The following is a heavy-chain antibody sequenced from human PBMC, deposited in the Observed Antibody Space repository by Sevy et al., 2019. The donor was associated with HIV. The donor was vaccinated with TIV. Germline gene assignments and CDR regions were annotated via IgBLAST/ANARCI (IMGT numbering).Heavy chain of an antibody. J-gene: IGHJ3*02. CDR2: INPNSGGT. D-gene: IGHD1-7*01. CDR3: ASFKYNWNYVLLGGSHAFDI. CDR1: GYTFTGYY. Sequence: ASVKVSCKASGYTFTGYYMHWVRQAPGQGLEWMGWINPNSGGTNYAQKFQGRVTMTRDTSISTAYMELSRLRSDDTAVYYCASFKYNWNYVLLGGSHAFDIWGQGTMVTVSS. V-gene: IGHV1-2*02.